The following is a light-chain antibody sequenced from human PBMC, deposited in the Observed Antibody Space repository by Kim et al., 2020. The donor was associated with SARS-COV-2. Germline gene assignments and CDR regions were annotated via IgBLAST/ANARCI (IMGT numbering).Light chain of an antibody. J-gene: IGKJ4*01. CDR1: QSVSSN. CDR3: QHYYGWPLT. V-gene: IGKV3-15*01. CDR2: NTV. Sequence: IVMTQSPGTLSVSPGERVTLSCRASQSVSSNLAWYQQKPGQAPRLLIYNTVTRATGIPARFSGSGSGTEFTLTISSLQSEDFAVYYCQHYYGWPLTFGGGTKVDIK.